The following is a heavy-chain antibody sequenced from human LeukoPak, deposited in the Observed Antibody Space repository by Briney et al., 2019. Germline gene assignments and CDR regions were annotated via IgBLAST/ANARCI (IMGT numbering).Heavy chain of an antibody. Sequence: GGSLRLSCAASGFTFSSYDMTWVRQAPGRGLECVSSIRDSGGSTDYADSVKGRFTISRDNSKNMLFLQMSSLRAEDTAVYYCAKKVGLGAFDIWGQGTMVTVSS. CDR3: AKKVGLGAFDI. V-gene: IGHV3-23*01. J-gene: IGHJ3*02. CDR1: GFTFSSYD. CDR2: IRDSGGST. D-gene: IGHD1-26*01.